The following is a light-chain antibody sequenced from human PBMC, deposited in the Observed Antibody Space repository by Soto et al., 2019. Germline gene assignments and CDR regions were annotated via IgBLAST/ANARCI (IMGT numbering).Light chain of an antibody. Sequence: ETLLTQAPATLSVSPGDRVTLSCRANEGVSRNLAWYQQKPGQAPRLLIYNAAIRATGIAARFSGSGSGTEFTLTISGLQSEDFAIYYCQQYNNWYTFGQGTKVDIK. CDR2: NAA. CDR3: QQYNNWYT. J-gene: IGKJ2*01. CDR1: EGVSRN. V-gene: IGKV3-15*01.